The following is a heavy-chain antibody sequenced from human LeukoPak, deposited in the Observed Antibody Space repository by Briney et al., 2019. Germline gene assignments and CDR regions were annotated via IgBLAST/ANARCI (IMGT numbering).Heavy chain of an antibody. CDR1: GGSSSGYY. CDR2: INHSGST. D-gene: IGHD4-17*01. J-gene: IGHJ4*02. Sequence: PSETLPLTCADYGGSSSGYYWRWIRQPPGKELEWIGEINHSGSTNYNPSLKSRVTTSVDTSKNQFSLKLSSVTAADTAVYYCARSSTAYGDFSDYWGQGTLVTVSS. V-gene: IGHV4-34*01. CDR3: ARSSTAYGDFSDY.